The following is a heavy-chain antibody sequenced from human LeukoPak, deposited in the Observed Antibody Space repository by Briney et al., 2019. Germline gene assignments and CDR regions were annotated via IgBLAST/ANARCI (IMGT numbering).Heavy chain of an antibody. CDR2: INTNIGNP. J-gene: IGHJ4*02. D-gene: IGHD2-21*02. V-gene: IGHV7-4-1*02. CDR3: ASHSFCGGDCYHDY. CDR1: GYTFTSYA. Sequence: ASVKVSCKASGYTFTSYAMNWVRQAPGQGLEWMGRINTNIGNPTYAQGFTGRFVFSLDTSVSTAYLQISSLKAEDTAVYYCASHSFCGGDCYHDYWGQGTLVTVSS.